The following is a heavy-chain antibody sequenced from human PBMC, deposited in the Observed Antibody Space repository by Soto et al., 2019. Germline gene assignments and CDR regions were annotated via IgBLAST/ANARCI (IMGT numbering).Heavy chain of an antibody. V-gene: IGHV1-18*01. D-gene: IGHD3-16*01. CDR2: ISTYSGNT. J-gene: IGHJ6*02. CDR3: AMVDNYVTPTPQDV. CDR1: GYIFVNYG. Sequence: QVQLVQSGDEVRKPGSSVKVSCKASGYIFVNYGIAWVRQAPGQGLEWMGWISTYSGNTHYASKVQGRLTMTTDTSTSTAYMDLGSLTSDDTAVYYCAMVDNYVTPTPQDVWGHGNTVTVSS.